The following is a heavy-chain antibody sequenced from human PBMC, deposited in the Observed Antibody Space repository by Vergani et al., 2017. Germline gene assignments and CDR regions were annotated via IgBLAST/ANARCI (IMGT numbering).Heavy chain of an antibody. Sequence: QVQLQQWGAGLLKPSETLSLTCAVYGGSFSGYYWSWIRQPPGEGLEWIGEINQGGSTNYNPSLKSRVTISVDTSKNQFSLKLSSVTAADTAVYYCARGPFTVTTGGFDYWGQGTLVTVSS. D-gene: IGHD4-17*01. CDR1: GGSFSGYY. CDR2: INQGGST. J-gene: IGHJ4*02. V-gene: IGHV4-34*01. CDR3: ARGPFTVTTGGFDY.